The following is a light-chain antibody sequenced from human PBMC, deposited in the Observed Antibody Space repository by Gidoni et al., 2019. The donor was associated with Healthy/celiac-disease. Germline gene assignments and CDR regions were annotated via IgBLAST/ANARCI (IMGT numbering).Light chain of an antibody. CDR3: QQYNNWPPHT. CDR2: GAS. V-gene: IGKV3-15*01. Sequence: EIVMTQSPATLSVSPGERATLPCRARQSVSSNLAWYQQKPGQAPRLLMYGASTRTTGIPARFSGSGAGTEFTRIISSLQSEDFAVYYCQQYNNWPPHTFGQGTKLEIK. J-gene: IGKJ2*01. CDR1: QSVSSN.